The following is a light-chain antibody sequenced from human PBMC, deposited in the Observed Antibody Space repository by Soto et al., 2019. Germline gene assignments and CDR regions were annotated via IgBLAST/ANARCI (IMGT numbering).Light chain of an antibody. J-gene: IGLJ1*01. V-gene: IGLV2-14*01. Sequence: QSVLTQPASVSGSPGQSITISCTGTSSDVGGYNYVSWYQQHPGKAPKLMIYDVSNRPSGVSNRFSGSKSGNTASLTISRLQAEDEADYYCSSYTSSSTPVFGTGTKVTVL. CDR3: SSYTSSSTPV. CDR2: DVS. CDR1: SSDVGGYNY.